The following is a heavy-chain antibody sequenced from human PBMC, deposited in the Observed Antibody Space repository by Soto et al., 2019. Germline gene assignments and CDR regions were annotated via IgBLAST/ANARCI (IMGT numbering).Heavy chain of an antibody. J-gene: IGHJ4*02. D-gene: IGHD3-16*01. CDR2: IDYSGST. Sequence: QLQLQESGPGLVKPSQTLSLTCTVSGGSISSGGYYWSWIRQHPGKGLEWLGSIDYSGSTYYNPVRKRRVSVSVHSSRTQFALKLSSVTAADTAVYYGAWGVRHCGQGTLVTVSA. CDR1: GGSISSGGYY. CDR3: AWGVRH. V-gene: IGHV4-31*03.